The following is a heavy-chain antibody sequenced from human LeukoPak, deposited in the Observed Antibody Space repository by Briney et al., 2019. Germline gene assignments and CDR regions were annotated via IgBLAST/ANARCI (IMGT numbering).Heavy chain of an antibody. Sequence: SETLSLTCTVSGGSISSSSYYWGSIRQPPGKGLEWIGSIYYSGSTYYNPSLKSRVTISVDTSKNQFSLKLSSVTAADTAVYYCARVGSWYGARRRFDPWGQGTLVTVSS. CDR1: GGSISSSSYY. J-gene: IGHJ5*02. D-gene: IGHD6-13*01. CDR3: ARVGSWYGARRRFDP. V-gene: IGHV4-39*07. CDR2: IYYSGST.